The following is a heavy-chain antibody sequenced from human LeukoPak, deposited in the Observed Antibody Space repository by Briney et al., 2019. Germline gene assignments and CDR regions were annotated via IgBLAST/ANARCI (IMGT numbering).Heavy chain of an antibody. V-gene: IGHV3-23*01. D-gene: IGHD3-10*01. J-gene: IGHJ1*01. CDR1: GFTFSSYG. CDR3: AKGVFGSGSYREYFEQ. CDR2: SSASGDSP. Sequence: PGGSLRLSCAASGFTFSSYGMHWVRQAPGKGLEWVSASSASGDSPYYADSVKGRFTISRDNSKNTLDLQMNSLRVEDTAVYYCAKGVFGSGSYREYFEQWGQGTLVTVSS.